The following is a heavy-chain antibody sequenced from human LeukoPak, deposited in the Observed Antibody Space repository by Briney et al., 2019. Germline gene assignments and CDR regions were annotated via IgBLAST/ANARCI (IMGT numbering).Heavy chain of an antibody. CDR2: INGDGSSA. CDR3: ARTVISSGFLGVPDY. J-gene: IGHJ4*02. D-gene: IGHD6-19*01. V-gene: IGHV3-74*01. Sequence: GGSLRLSCAASGFTFGTHWMHWARQAPGKGLVWVSRINGDGSSATYADSVKGRFTISRDNAKNTLYLQMNSLRAEDTAVYYCARTVISSGFLGVPDYWGQGTLVTVSS. CDR1: GFTFGTHW.